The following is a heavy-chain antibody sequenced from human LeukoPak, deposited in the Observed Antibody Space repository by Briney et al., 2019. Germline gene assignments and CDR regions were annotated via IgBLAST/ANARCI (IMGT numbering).Heavy chain of an antibody. V-gene: IGHV4-34*01. CDR2: INHSGST. CDR3: ARCSWVYYYYYYMDV. CDR1: GGSFSGYY. Sequence: PSETLSLTCAVYGGSFSGYYWSWIRQPPGKGLEWIGEINHSGSTNYNPSLESRVTISVDTSKNQFSLKLSSVTAADTAVYYCARCSWVYYYYYYMDVWGKGTTVTISS. D-gene: IGHD7-27*01. J-gene: IGHJ6*03.